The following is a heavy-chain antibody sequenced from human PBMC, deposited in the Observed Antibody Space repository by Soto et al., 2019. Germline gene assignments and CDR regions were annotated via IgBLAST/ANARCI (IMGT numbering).Heavy chain of an antibody. V-gene: IGHV3-15*07. CDR1: GFTFSNAW. CDR3: TTQLSSYRNYLFYYYGMDV. D-gene: IGHD3-16*02. J-gene: IGHJ6*02. Sequence: GGSLRLSCAASGFTFSNAWMNWVRQAPGKGLEWVGRIKSKTDGGTIDYAAPIKGRFTISRDDSKNTLYLQMNSLKTEDTAVYYCTTQLSSYRNYLFYYYGMDVWGQGTTVTVSS. CDR2: IKSKTDGGTI.